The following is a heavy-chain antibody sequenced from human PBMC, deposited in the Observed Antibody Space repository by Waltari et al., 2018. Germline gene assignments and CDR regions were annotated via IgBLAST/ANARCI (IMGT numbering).Heavy chain of an antibody. J-gene: IGHJ4*02. Sequence: QVQLQESGPGLVKPSETLSLTCTVSGYSISSGYYWGWIRQPPGKGLEWIGSIYHSGSTYYNPSLKSRVTISVDTSKNQFSLKLSSVTAADTAVYYCARDKDGRDGWGTYFDYWGQGTLVTVSS. CDR3: ARDKDGRDGWGTYFDY. CDR1: GYSISSGYY. V-gene: IGHV4-38-2*02. D-gene: IGHD3-16*01. CDR2: IYHSGST.